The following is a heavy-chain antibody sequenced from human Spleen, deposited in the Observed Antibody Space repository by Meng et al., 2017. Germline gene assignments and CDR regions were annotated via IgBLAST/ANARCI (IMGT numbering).Heavy chain of an antibody. CDR1: GYSFTGYY. J-gene: IGHJ4*02. CDR2: INPNSGGA. V-gene: IGHV1-2*06. D-gene: IGHD2-15*01. Sequence: ASVKVSCKASGYSFTGYYIHWVRQAPGQGLEWMGRINPNSGGANYAQNFQGRVTMTSDMSISTAYMELSRLRSDDTAVYYCARDLDIVVVGDYWGQGTLVTVSS. CDR3: ARDLDIVVVGDY.